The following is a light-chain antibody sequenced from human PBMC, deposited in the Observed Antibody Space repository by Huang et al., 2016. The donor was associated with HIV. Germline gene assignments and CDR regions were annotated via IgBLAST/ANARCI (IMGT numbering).Light chain of an antibody. Sequence: IQMTQSPSSLSASVGDRVTITYRASQAISNSLVWYQQKPGKAPKLLLFAASRLDSGVPSRFRGSGSRTDYTLTISSLQPDDFATYYCQQYFTTPLAFGGGTKVEIK. V-gene: IGKV1-NL1*01. CDR3: QQYFTTPLA. CDR1: QAISNS. CDR2: AAS. J-gene: IGKJ4*01.